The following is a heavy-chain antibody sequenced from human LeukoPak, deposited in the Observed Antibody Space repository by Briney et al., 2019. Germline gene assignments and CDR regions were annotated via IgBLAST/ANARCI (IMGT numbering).Heavy chain of an antibody. CDR3: ARDFYYGDYSFDY. CDR1: GFTFSSYW. CDR2: IKQGGSEK. J-gene: IGHJ4*02. D-gene: IGHD4-17*01. Sequence: PGGSLRLSCAASGFTFSSYWMSWVRQAPGKGLEWVANIKQGGSEKYYVDSVKGRFTISRDNAKNSLYLQMNSLRAEDTAVYYCARDFYYGDYSFDYWGQGTLVTVSS. V-gene: IGHV3-7*01.